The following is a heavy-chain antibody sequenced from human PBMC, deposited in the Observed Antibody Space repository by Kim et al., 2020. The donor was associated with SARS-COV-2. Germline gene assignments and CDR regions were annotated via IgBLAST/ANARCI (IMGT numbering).Heavy chain of an antibody. J-gene: IGHJ6*02. CDR1: GYTFTSYG. CDR3: ARDLSDIVVVPAASNGMDV. CDR2: ISAYNGNT. D-gene: IGHD2-2*01. Sequence: ASVKVSCKASGYTFTSYGISWVRQAPGQGLEWMGWISAYNGNTNYAQKLQGRVTMTTDTSTSTAYMELRSLRSDDTAVYYCARDLSDIVVVPAASNGMDVWGQGTTVTVSS. V-gene: IGHV1-18*04.